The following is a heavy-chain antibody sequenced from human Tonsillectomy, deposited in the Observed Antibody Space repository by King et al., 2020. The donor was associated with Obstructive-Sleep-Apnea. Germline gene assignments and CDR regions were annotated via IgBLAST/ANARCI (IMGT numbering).Heavy chain of an antibody. CDR1: GFTFSNYC. V-gene: IGHV3-30*02. CDR3: SKDPTNYDILTGDYYYYGMDV. CDR2: IRYDASNK. Sequence: VQLVESGGGVVQPGRSLRLSCAASGFTFSNYCMHWVRQAPGKGLEWVAFIRYDASNKYSVDSVKVRFTISRDNSKNTLYLQMKILRAEDTAVDDCSKDPTNYDILTGDYYYYGMDVWGQGTTVTVSS. J-gene: IGHJ6*02. D-gene: IGHD3-9*01.